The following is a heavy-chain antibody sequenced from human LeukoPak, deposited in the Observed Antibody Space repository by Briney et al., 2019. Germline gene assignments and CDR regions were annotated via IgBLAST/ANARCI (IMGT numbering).Heavy chain of an antibody. CDR3: ARVGTDSSSWAGNYYYGMDV. CDR2: IKQDGSEK. D-gene: IGHD6-13*01. V-gene: IGHV3-7*01. J-gene: IGHJ6*02. CDR1: GFTLSMHW. Sequence: GGSLRLSCAASGFTLSMHWMTWIRQAPGKGLEWVANIKQDGSEKQYVDSVRGRFTISRDNAKNSLYLQMNSLRVEDTAVYYCARVGTDSSSWAGNYYYGMDVWGQGTTVTVSS.